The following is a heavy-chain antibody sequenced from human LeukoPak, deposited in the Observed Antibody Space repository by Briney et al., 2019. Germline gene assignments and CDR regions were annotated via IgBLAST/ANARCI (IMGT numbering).Heavy chain of an antibody. CDR3: ARSNRRALAVAGLCFDY. D-gene: IGHD6-19*01. Sequence: SVKVSCKASGGTFSSYAISWVRQAPGQGLEWMGGIIPIFGTANYAQKFQGRVTITADESTSTAYMELSSLRSEDTAVYYCARSNRRALAVAGLCFDYWGQGALVTVSS. CDR2: IIPIFGTA. J-gene: IGHJ4*02. CDR1: GGTFSSYA. V-gene: IGHV1-69*13.